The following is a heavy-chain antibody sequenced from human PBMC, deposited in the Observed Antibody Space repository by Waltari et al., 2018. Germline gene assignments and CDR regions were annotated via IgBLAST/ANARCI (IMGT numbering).Heavy chain of an antibody. CDR2: ISGSGGST. D-gene: IGHD5-18*01. J-gene: IGHJ4*02. V-gene: IGHV3-23*01. Sequence: EVQLLESGGGLVQPGGSLRLSCAASGFTFSSYAMSWVRQAPGKGLDWVSAISGSGGSTYYSDSVKGRFTISRDNAKNTLYLQMNSLRAEDTAVYYCAKAGYSYGSYYFDYWGQGTLVTVSS. CDR3: AKAGYSYGSYYFDY. CDR1: GFTFSSYA.